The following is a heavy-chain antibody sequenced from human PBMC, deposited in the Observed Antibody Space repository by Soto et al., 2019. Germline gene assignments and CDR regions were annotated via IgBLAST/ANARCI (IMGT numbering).Heavy chain of an antibody. CDR1: GVSLNNNGMG. CDR2: IYWDEDK. Sequence: QITLKESGPTLVRPTQTLTLTCSFSGVSLNNNGMGVGWIRQPPGKALEWLAFIYWDEDKRYSPSLKTRLTVTTDTSKDEVVITLANLDPLDTETYYCAEWNYESGVDVRGNGTTVTVSS. D-gene: IGHD1-7*01. CDR3: AEWNYESGVDV. V-gene: IGHV2-5*02. J-gene: IGHJ6*04.